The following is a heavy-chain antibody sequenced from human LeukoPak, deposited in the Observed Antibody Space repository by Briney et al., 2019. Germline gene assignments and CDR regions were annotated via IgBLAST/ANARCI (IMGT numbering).Heavy chain of an antibody. D-gene: IGHD3-9*01. CDR1: GFTFSSYG. J-gene: IGHJ3*02. Sequence: PGGSLRLSCAASGFTFSSYGMHWVRQAPGKGLEWVAFIRYDGSNKYYADSVKGRFTISRDNSKNTLYLQMNSLRAEDTAVYYCAKGLRYFDRPDAFDIWGQGTMVTVSS. CDR2: IRYDGSNK. V-gene: IGHV3-30*02. CDR3: AKGLRYFDRPDAFDI.